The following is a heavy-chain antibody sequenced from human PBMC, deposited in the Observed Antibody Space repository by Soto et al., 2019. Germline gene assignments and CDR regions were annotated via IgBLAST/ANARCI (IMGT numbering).Heavy chain of an antibody. J-gene: IGHJ4*02. Sequence: ASVKVSCKASGYTFTGYYMHWVRQAPGQGLEWMGWINPNSGGTNYAQKFQGWVTMTRDTSISTAYMELSRLRSDDTAVYYCARADSAMGDTTADYWGQGTLVTVSS. D-gene: IGHD1-26*01. CDR1: GYTFTGYY. CDR3: ARADSAMGDTTADY. CDR2: INPNSGGT. V-gene: IGHV1-2*04.